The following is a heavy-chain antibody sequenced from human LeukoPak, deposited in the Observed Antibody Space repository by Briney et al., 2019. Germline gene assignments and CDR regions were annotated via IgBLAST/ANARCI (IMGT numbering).Heavy chain of an antibody. CDR3: ARAGLDYYDSSGYHDY. V-gene: IGHV1-69*05. CDR1: EGTFSSYA. J-gene: IGHJ4*02. Sequence: SVKVSCKASEGTFSSYAISWVRQAPGQGLEWMGGIIPIFGTANYAQKFQGRVTITTDESTSTAYMELSSLRSEDTAVYYCARAGLDYYDSSGYHDYWGQGTLVTVSS. D-gene: IGHD3-22*01. CDR2: IIPIFGTA.